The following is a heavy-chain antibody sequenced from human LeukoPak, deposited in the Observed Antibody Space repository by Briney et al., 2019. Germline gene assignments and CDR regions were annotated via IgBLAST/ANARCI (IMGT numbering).Heavy chain of an antibody. Sequence: PGGSLRLSCAASGFTFSSYSMNWVRQAPGKGLEWVSGISWNSGSIGYADSVKGRFTISRDNSKNTLYLQMNSLRAEDTAVYYCAKLGGSIVVVPAARFDPWGQGTLVTVSS. V-gene: IGHV3-NL1*01. CDR1: GFTFSSYS. D-gene: IGHD2-2*01. CDR3: AKLGGSIVVVPAARFDP. CDR2: ISWNSGSI. J-gene: IGHJ5*02.